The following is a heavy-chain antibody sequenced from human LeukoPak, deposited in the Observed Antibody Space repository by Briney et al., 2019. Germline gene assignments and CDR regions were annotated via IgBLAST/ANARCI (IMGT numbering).Heavy chain of an antibody. J-gene: IGHJ4*02. CDR2: IYYSGST. V-gene: IGHV4-59*11. D-gene: IGHD6-13*01. CDR3: AREGAAAGYFDY. Sequence: SETLSLTCTVSGGSISSHYWSWIRQPLGKGLEWIGYIYYSGSTNYNPSLKSRVTISVDTSKNQFSLKLSSVTAADTAVYYCAREGAAAGYFDYWGQGTLVTVSS. CDR1: GGSISSHY.